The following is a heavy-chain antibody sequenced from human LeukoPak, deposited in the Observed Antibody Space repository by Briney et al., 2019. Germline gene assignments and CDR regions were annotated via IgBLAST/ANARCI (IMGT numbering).Heavy chain of an antibody. CDR1: GFTFSSYG. J-gene: IGHJ4*02. CDR2: IWYDGSNK. Sequence: GGSLRLSCAASGFTFSSYGMHWVRQAPGKGLKWVAVIWYDGSNKYYADSVKGRFTISRDNSKNTLYLQMNSLRAEDTAVYYCARSGGTYYYDSSGYYYWGQGTLVTVSS. CDR3: ARSGGTYYYDSSGYYY. V-gene: IGHV3-33*01. D-gene: IGHD3-22*01.